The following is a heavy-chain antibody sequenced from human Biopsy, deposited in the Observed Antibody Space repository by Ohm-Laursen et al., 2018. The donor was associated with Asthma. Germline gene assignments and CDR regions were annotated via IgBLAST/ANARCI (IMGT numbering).Heavy chain of an antibody. V-gene: IGHV1-18*01. Sequence: ASEKASCQTSGYTFNSAGITWARQAPGQGLEWMGWISVYNGNTKVAQKLQDRVTMITDTSTSTAYMELRSLRSDDTAVYFCARAVDYSHYYGIDVWGQGTTVTVS. CDR2: ISVYNGNT. CDR1: GYTFNSAG. D-gene: IGHD3-10*01. CDR3: ARAVDYSHYYGIDV. J-gene: IGHJ6*02.